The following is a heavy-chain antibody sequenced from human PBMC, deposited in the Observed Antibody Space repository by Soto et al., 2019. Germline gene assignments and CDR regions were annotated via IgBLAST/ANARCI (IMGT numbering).Heavy chain of an antibody. CDR2: MNPNSGNT. CDR3: TRAYAAETFDS. Sequence: GASLNVSFKASGYTFNNYDIHWVRPAPGHWLELMGWMNPNSGNTGYAHNFRGRVTITQNTSIGTAYMELSSLRSDDTATYYCTRAYAAETFDSWGQRTPVPVSS. D-gene: IGHD3-16*01. CDR1: GYTFNNYD. V-gene: IGHV1-8*02. J-gene: IGHJ5*01.